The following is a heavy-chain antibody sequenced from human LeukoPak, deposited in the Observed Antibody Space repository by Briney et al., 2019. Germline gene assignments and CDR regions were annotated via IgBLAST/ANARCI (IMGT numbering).Heavy chain of an antibody. CDR3: ARSVAGVSAGDY. Sequence: GGSLRLSCAASGFTVSSNYMSWVRQAPGKGLEWVSVIYSGGSTYYADSVKGRFTISRDNSKNTLYLQMNSLTAEDTAVYYCARSVAGVSAGDYWGQGTLVTVSS. D-gene: IGHD6-19*01. J-gene: IGHJ4*02. CDR2: IYSGGST. CDR1: GFTVSSNY. V-gene: IGHV3-66*01.